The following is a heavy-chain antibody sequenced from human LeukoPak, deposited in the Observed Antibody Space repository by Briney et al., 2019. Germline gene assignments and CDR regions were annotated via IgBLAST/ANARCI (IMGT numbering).Heavy chain of an antibody. D-gene: IGHD5-18*01. CDR1: GFTFSNYG. Sequence: GSLRLSCAASGFTFSNYGIHWVRQPPGQGLEWIGHIYYSGSTNYNPSLKSRVTISLDTSKNQFSLKLSSVTAADAAVYYCASIHPIYWYFDLWGRGTLVTVSS. V-gene: IGHV4-59*08. CDR2: IYYSGST. CDR3: ASIHPIYWYFDL. J-gene: IGHJ2*01.